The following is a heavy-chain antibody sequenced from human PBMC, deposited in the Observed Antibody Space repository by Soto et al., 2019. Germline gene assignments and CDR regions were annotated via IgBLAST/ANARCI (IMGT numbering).Heavy chain of an antibody. CDR2: IKTDGSVT. V-gene: IGHV3-74*01. CDR1: GFTFNNYW. Sequence: GGSLRLSCAASGFTFNNYWMHWVRQAPGKGLVWVSRIKTDGSVTTYADSVKGRFTISRDNAKNTLYLQMNSLTDEDTAVYFCARDGAAVGIHYDSWGQGTLVTVSS. CDR3: ARDGAAVGIHYDS. D-gene: IGHD6-13*01. J-gene: IGHJ4*02.